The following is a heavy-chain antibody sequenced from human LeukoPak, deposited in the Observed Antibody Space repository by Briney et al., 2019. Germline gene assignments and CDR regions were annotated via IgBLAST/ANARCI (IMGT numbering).Heavy chain of an antibody. Sequence: AGGSLRLSCAASGFTFSSYEMNWVRQAPGKGLEWVSYIDSVDASRYYADSLKGRFTISRDNAKKTLFLQMNSLRVEDTAVYYCARVAGEGDSSYYYHMDVWGKGTTVTISS. D-gene: IGHD2-21*02. J-gene: IGHJ6*03. CDR1: GFTFSSYE. CDR3: ARVAGEGDSSYYYHMDV. CDR2: IDSVDASR. V-gene: IGHV3-48*03.